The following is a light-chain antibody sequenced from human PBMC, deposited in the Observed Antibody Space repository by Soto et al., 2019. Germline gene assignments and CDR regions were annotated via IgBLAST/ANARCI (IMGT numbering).Light chain of an antibody. V-gene: IGKV3-20*01. CDR1: QNIRTNY. CDR3: QQYGNSPAT. CDR2: GAS. J-gene: IGKJ1*01. Sequence: EIVLTQSPGTLSLSPGERATLTCRASQNIRTNYLAWYQQRPGQAPRLLIYGASSRATGIPDRISGSGSGTDFSLTVSSLEPEDFAVYYCQQYGNSPATFGQGTKVEIK.